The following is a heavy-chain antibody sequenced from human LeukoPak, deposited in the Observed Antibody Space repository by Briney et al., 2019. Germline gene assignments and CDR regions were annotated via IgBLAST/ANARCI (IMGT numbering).Heavy chain of an antibody. V-gene: IGHV4-34*01. CDR2: INHSGST. CDR3: AREGDFGGIPGYYYGLDV. D-gene: IGHD4-23*01. Sequence: SETLSLTCAVYGGSFSGYYWSWIRQPPGKGLEWIGEINHSGSTNYNPSLKSRVTISVDTSKNQFSLKLSSVTAADTAVYYCAREGDFGGIPGYYYGLDVWGQGTTVTVSS. J-gene: IGHJ6*02. CDR1: GGSFSGYY.